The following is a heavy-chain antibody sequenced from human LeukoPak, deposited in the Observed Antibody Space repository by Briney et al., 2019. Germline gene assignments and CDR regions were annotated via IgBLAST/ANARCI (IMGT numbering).Heavy chain of an antibody. CDR2: INSDGSWT. J-gene: IGHJ4*02. V-gene: IGHV3-74*01. CDR3: ANGYGDYKVSRRQAQN. CDR1: GNYW. Sequence: GGSLRLSCAASGNYWMHWVRQAPGKGLVWVSHINSDGSWTSYADSVKGRFTISKDNAKNTVYLQMNSLRAEDTAVYYCANGYGDYKVSRRQAQNWGQGTLVTVSS. D-gene: IGHD4-17*01.